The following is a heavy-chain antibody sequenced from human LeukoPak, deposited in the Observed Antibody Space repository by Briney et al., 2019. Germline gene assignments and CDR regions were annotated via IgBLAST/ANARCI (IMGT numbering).Heavy chain of an antibody. V-gene: IGHV4-34*01. CDR2: INHSGST. CDR3: ARTATGYSSGWYFSPWFDP. J-gene: IGHJ5*02. CDR1: GGSFSGYY. D-gene: IGHD6-19*01. Sequence: PSETLSLTCAVYGGSFSGYYWSWIRQPPGKGLEWIGEINHSGSTNYNPSLKSRVTISVDTSKNQFSLKLSSVTAADTAAYYCARTATGYSSGWYFSPWFDPWGQGTLVTVSS.